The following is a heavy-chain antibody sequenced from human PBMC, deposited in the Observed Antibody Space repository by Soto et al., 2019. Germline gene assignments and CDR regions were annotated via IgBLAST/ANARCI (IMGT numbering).Heavy chain of an antibody. CDR2: VYTTGST. CDR1: GGSIRSYY. D-gene: IGHD1-26*01. J-gene: IGHJ6*02. V-gene: IGHV4-4*07. Sequence: ETLSLTCNVSGGSIRSYYWSWVRQPAGKALEWIGRVYTTGSTNYNPSLRSRVSISVDTSKNQFSLTVTSVTAADTAVYYCAREGASGFGMDVWGQGTTVTVSS. CDR3: AREGASGFGMDV.